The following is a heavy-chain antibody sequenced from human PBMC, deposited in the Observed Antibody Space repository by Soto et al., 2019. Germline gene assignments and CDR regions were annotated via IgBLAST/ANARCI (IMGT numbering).Heavy chain of an antibody. V-gene: IGHV4-61*08. J-gene: IGHJ4*02. CDR3: ARTTAVPNTLRSRYFFDY. CDR1: GRYVGNKDSD. D-gene: IGHD4-17*01. Sequence: SKNLSLSCPVSGRYVGNKDSDLSWILQPPGRELEWIGYVYYSGTTNYNPSLKSRVTISVDLSKNQFSLRLSSVTTADTALYYCARTTAVPNTLRSRYFFDYWGQGTLVTGS. CDR2: VYYSGTT.